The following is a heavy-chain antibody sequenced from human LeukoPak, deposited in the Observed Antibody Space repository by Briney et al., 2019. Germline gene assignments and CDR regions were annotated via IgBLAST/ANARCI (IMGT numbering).Heavy chain of an antibody. CDR3: VRGTGY. V-gene: IGHV3-64D*06. CDR2: ISSNGDNT. CDR1: GFTFSNYV. Sequence: GGSLRLSCSASGFTFSNYVMNWVRQAPGKGLEYVSAISSNGDNTYYADSVKGRFTISRDNSKNTLYLQMSSLRPDDTAVYFCVRGTGYWGQGTLVTVSS. J-gene: IGHJ4*02.